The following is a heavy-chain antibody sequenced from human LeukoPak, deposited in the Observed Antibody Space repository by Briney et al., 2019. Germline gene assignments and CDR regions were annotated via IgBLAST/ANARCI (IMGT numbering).Heavy chain of an antibody. CDR3: ARDSIDIVVVPATQGPNWFDP. CDR1: GGTFSSYA. J-gene: IGHJ5*02. D-gene: IGHD2-2*01. Sequence: SVKVSCKASGGTFSSYAISWVRQAPGQGLEWMGRIIPILGIANYAQKFQGRVTITADKSTSTAYMELSSLRSEDTAVYYCARDSIDIVVVPATQGPNWFDPWGQGTLVTVSS. CDR2: IIPILGIA. V-gene: IGHV1-69*04.